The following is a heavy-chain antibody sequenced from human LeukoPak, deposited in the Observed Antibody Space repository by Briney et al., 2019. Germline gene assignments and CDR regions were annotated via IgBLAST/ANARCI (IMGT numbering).Heavy chain of an antibody. CDR2: IYYSGST. CDR1: GGSISSGGYY. D-gene: IGHD2-2*01. J-gene: IGHJ4*02. CDR3: AREPRSRYCSSTSCYLFDY. V-gene: IGHV4-31*03. Sequence: SETLSLTCTVSGGSISSGGYYWSWIRQHPGKGLEWIGYIYYSGSTYYNPSLKSRVTISVDTSKNQFSLKLSSVTAADTAVYYCAREPRSRYCSSTSCYLFDYWGQGTLVTVSS.